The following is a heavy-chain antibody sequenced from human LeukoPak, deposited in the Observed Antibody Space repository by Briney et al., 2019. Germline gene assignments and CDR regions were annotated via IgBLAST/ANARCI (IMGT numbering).Heavy chain of an antibody. CDR1: GGTFSSYA. D-gene: IGHD2-21*02. J-gene: IGHJ4*02. V-gene: IGHV1-69*05. CDR3: ARDRGYCGGDCYSGYFDY. Sequence: SVKVSCKASGGTFSSYAISWVRQAHGQGLEWMGGIIPIFGTANYAQKFQGRVTITTDESTSTAYMELSSLRSEDTAVYYCARDRGYCGGDCYSGYFDYWGQGTLVTVSS. CDR2: IIPIFGTA.